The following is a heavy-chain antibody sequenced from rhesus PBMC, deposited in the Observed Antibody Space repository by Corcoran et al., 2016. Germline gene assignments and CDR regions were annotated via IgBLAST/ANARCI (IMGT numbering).Heavy chain of an antibody. D-gene: IGHD1-38*01. Sequence: QVQLQESGPGLVKPSETLSLTCAVSGYSISSNYWSWIRQPPGKGLEWIGYIYCSSGSTYYNPALKSRVTISTDPSKNQFSLKLSSVTAADTAVYYCARGNTYFDYWGQGVLVTVSS. V-gene: IGHV4-147*01. CDR2: IYCSSGST. CDR1: GYSISSNY. CDR3: ARGNTYFDY. J-gene: IGHJ4*01.